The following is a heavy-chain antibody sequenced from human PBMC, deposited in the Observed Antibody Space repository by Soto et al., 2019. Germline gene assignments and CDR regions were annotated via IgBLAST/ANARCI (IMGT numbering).Heavy chain of an antibody. CDR3: ARSAQWDGFDP. V-gene: IGHV4-31*03. Sequence: QVKLQESGPGLVRPSQTLSLTCTVSAGSISTFNYYWSWIRQHPEKGLEWIGYISYSGSTFYHSSLKSRVTISLDTSKKQFSLTLTSVTAADTAVYYCARSAQWDGFDPWGQGTMVTVSS. J-gene: IGHJ3*01. CDR1: AGSISTFNYY. CDR2: ISYSGST. D-gene: IGHD2-8*01.